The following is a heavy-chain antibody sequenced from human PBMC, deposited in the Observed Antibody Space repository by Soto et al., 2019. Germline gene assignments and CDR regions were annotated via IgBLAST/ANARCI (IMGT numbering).Heavy chain of an antibody. CDR1: GYIFVNYG. CDR3: AMVDNYGTTTPQDV. CDR2: ISPYSGKT. Sequence: QVQLVQSGDEVRKPGSSVKVSCKASGYIFVNYGIAWVLQAPGQGLEWKGCISPYSGKTHYASKVQGRLTMTTDTNTSTAYMDLVSLTSDDTAVYYCAMVDNYGTTTPQDVWGQGTTGTVYS. D-gene: IGHD1-1*01. J-gene: IGHJ6*02. V-gene: IGHV1-18*01.